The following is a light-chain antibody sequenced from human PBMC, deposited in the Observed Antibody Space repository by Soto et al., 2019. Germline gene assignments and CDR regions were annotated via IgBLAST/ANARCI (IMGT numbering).Light chain of an antibody. Sequence: EVVMTQSPATLSVSPGERATLSCRASQSVSGNLAWYQQKPGQAPRLLIYGASTRAAGIPARFSGSGSGTDFTLTITSLQSEDFGVYYCHQHNNWWTFGQGTKVESK. CDR1: QSVSGN. CDR2: GAS. J-gene: IGKJ1*01. CDR3: HQHNNWWT. V-gene: IGKV3-15*01.